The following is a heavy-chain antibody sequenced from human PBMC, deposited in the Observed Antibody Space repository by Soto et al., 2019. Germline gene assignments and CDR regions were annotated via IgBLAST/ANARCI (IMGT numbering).Heavy chain of an antibody. J-gene: IGHJ6*02. CDR2: ISWNSGSI. D-gene: IGHD3-10*01. V-gene: IGHV3-9*01. CDR1: GFTFDDYV. Sequence: EVQLVESGGGLVQPGRSLRLSCAASGFTFDDYVMHWVRQAPGKGLEWVSGISWNSGSIGYADSVKGRFTISRDNAKNSLYLQMNSLRAEDTALYYCAKDAITMVRGVISYYGMDVWGQGTTVTVSS. CDR3: AKDAITMVRGVISYYGMDV.